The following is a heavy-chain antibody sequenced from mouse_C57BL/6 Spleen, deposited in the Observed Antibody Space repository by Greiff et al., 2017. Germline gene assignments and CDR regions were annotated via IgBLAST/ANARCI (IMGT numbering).Heavy chain of an antibody. CDR3: ARPIYDGYYGCAY. V-gene: IGHV5-17*01. J-gene: IGHJ3*01. Sequence: DVKLVESGGGLVKPGGSLKLSCAASGFTFSDSGMHWVRQAPEKGLEWVAYISSGSSTIYSADTVKGRFTISRDNAKNTLFLQMTSLRSEDTAMYYCARPIYDGYYGCAYWGQGTLVTVSA. CDR2: ISSGSSTI. CDR1: GFTFSDSG. D-gene: IGHD2-3*01.